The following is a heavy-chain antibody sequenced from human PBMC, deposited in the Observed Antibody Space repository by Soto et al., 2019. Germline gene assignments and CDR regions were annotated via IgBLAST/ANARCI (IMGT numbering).Heavy chain of an antibody. D-gene: IGHD6-6*01. J-gene: IGHJ6*02. CDR2: ISSSSSTI. CDR1: GFTFSSYS. Sequence: EVQLVESGGGLVQPGGSLRLSCAASGFTFSSYSMNWVRQAPGKGLEWVSYISSSSSTIYYADSVKGRFTISRDNAKNPLYLQVNSLRDEDTAVYYCARPEYSSSSYGMDVWGQGTTVTVSS. V-gene: IGHV3-48*02. CDR3: ARPEYSSSSYGMDV.